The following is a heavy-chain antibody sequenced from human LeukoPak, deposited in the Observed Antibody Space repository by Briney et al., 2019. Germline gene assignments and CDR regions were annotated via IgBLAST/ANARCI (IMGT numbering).Heavy chain of an antibody. CDR3: ARRLAAAGTVYYYYYHYMDV. V-gene: IGHV4-4*02. CDR1: NGSIISSNW. D-gene: IGHD6-13*01. Sequence: PSETLSFTCAVSNGSIISSNWWNWVRQPPGKGLEWIGEIYHSGTTNCNPSLKSRVTISVDKSKNQFSLKLSSVTAADTAVYYCARRLAAAGTVYYYYYHYMDVWGKGTTVTISS. CDR2: IYHSGTT. J-gene: IGHJ6*03.